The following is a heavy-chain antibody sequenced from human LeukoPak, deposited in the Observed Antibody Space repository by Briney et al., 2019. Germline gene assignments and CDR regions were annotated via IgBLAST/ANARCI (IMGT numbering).Heavy chain of an antibody. Sequence: GGSLRLSCAASGFTFRSYTMNWVRQAPGKGLEWVSFIYSGGNTHYSDSVKGRFTLSRDNSKNTLYLQMNSLRAEDTAIYYCARRAGEYSHPYDYWGQGTLVTVSS. V-gene: IGHV3-53*01. CDR2: IYSGGNT. J-gene: IGHJ4*02. D-gene: IGHD2-15*01. CDR3: ARRAGEYSHPYDY. CDR1: GFTFRSYT.